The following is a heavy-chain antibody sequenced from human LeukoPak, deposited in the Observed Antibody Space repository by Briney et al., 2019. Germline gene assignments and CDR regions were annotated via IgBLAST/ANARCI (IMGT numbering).Heavy chain of an antibody. CDR3: VRDVRGIGQDYYYMDV. CDR1: GMIFNNHW. CDR2: INKDGRST. J-gene: IGHJ6*03. Sequence: GGSPRLSCAASGMIFNNHWMHWVRHAPGKGLVWVARINKDGRSTTYADFVKGRFTISRDNAKNTLSLQMNSLRAEDTALYYCVRDVRGIGQDYYYMDVWGKGTTVTVSS. V-gene: IGHV3-74*01. D-gene: IGHD3/OR15-3a*01.